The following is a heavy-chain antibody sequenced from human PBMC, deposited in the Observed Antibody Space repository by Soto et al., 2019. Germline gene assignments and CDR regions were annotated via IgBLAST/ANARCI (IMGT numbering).Heavy chain of an antibody. Sequence: PGESLKISCATSGFIFNEYAMHWVRQAPGKGPEWVAVIWYDGSNKYYADSVKGRFTFSRDNSKNTMSLQMNSLRVEDTAVYYCARWGCSGSNCNLNQRSFDLWGQGTLVTVSS. CDR3: ARWGCSGSNCNLNQRSFDL. V-gene: IGHV3-33*03. CDR2: IWYDGSNK. J-gene: IGHJ4*02. CDR1: GFIFNEYA. D-gene: IGHD2-15*01.